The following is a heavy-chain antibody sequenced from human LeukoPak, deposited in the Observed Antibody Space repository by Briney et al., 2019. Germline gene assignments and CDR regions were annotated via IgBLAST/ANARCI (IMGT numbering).Heavy chain of an antibody. Sequence: SETLSLTCTVSGGSISSSSYYWGWIRQPPGKGLEWIGSIYYSGSSYYNPSLKSRVTISVDTSKNQFSLKLSSVTAADTAVYYCARGTTVVTRGLDYWGQGTLVTVSS. V-gene: IGHV4-39*07. CDR1: GGSISSSSYY. CDR2: IYYSGSS. CDR3: ARGTTVVTRGLDY. D-gene: IGHD4-23*01. J-gene: IGHJ4*02.